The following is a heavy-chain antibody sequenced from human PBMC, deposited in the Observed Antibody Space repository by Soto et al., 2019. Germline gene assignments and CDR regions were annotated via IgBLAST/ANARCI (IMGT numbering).Heavy chain of an antibody. J-gene: IGHJ3*02. D-gene: IGHD2-15*01. CDR3: ARGGSVCSGCSCYWGAWNAFDI. CDR2: INHSGST. V-gene: IGHV4-34*01. CDR1: GGSFSGYY. Sequence: QVQLQQWGAGLLKPSETLSLTCAVYGGSFSGYYWSWIRQPPGKGLEWIGEINHSGSTNYNPSLKSRVTISVDTSKNQFSLKLSSVTAADTAVYYCARGGSVCSGCSCYWGAWNAFDIWGQGTMVTVSS.